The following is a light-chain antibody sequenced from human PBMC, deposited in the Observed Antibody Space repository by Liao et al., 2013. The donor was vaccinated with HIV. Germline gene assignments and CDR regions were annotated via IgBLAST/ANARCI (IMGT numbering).Light chain of an antibody. V-gene: IGLV3-1*01. Sequence: SYELTQSRSVSVSPGQTATITCSGERLWNKYVSWYQQKPGQSPKLVMYQDNKRPSGIPDRFSGSNSGNTATLTISGTQAMDEADYYCQVWDSSLWVFGGGTKLTVL. CDR1: RLWNKY. CDR3: QVWDSSLWV. J-gene: IGLJ3*02. CDR2: QDN.